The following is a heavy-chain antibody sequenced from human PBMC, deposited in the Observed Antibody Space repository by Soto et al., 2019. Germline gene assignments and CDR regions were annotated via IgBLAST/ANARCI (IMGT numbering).Heavy chain of an antibody. CDR1: GFTFSSYA. CDR3: ARDAASREDEDYYYGMDV. D-gene: IGHD1-26*01. Sequence: QVQLVESGGGVVQPGRSLRLSCAASGFTFSSYAMHWVRQAPGKGLEWVAVISYDGSNKYYADSVKGRFTISRDNSKNTLYLQMNSLRAEDTAVYYCARDAASREDEDYYYGMDVW. J-gene: IGHJ6*01. V-gene: IGHV3-30-3*01. CDR2: ISYDGSNK.